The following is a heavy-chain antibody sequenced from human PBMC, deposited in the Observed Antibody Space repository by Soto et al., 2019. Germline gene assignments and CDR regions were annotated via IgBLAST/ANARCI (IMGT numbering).Heavy chain of an antibody. CDR1: GFTFSDYY. CDR2: ISGSGSMK. Sequence: QVQLVESGGGLVKPGGSLRLSCVASGFTFSDYYLSWIRQAPGKGLECVAYISGSGSMKYYADSVKGRFTISRDNANNTLSLQMNILRAEDKAVFYCSRREGASPWCAHWGQGTLVTVSS. V-gene: IGHV3-11*01. CDR3: SRREGASPWCAH. J-gene: IGHJ5*02.